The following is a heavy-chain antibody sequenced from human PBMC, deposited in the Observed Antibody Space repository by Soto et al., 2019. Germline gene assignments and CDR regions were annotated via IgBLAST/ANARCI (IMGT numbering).Heavy chain of an antibody. CDR3: AKTDCSGGTCPAY. J-gene: IGHJ4*02. V-gene: IGHV3-23*01. CDR1: GFTFSDSL. Sequence: PGGSLRLSCAASGFTFSDSLVSWVRQAPGKGLEWISSIIGSGGSSFYTDSVKGRFTTSRDNSKNTAYLQMNSLRAEDTALYYCAKTDCSGGTCPAYWGQGTLVTVS. D-gene: IGHD2-15*01. CDR2: IIGSGGSS.